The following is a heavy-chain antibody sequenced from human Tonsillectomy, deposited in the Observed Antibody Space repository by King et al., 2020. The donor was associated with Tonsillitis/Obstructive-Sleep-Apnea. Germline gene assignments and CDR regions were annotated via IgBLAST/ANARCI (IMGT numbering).Heavy chain of an antibody. CDR2: ISAYNGNT. Sequence: QLVQSGAEVKKPGASVKVSCKASGYTFTTYVISWVRQAPGQGLEWMGWISAYNGNTNYAQKLQGRVTMSTDTSTSTVYMDLRSLRSDDTAVYCCARGDDYVAQFDYWGQGTLVTVSS. V-gene: IGHV1-18*01. D-gene: IGHD3-16*01. CDR3: ARGDDYVAQFDY. J-gene: IGHJ4*02. CDR1: GYTFTTYV.